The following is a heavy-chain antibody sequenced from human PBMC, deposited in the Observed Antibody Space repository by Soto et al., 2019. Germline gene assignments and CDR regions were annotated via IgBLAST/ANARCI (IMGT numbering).Heavy chain of an antibody. D-gene: IGHD3-10*01. CDR1: GGSISSGGYY. CDR2: IYYSGST. V-gene: IGHV4-31*03. CDR3: ARRGPSGPKPLGHNYYYMDV. J-gene: IGHJ6*03. Sequence: SETLSLTCTVSGGSISSGGYYWSWIRQHPGKGLEWIGYIYYSGSTYYNPSLKSRVTISVDTSKNQFSLKLSSVTAADTAVYYCARRGPSGPKPLGHNYYYMDVWGKGTTVTVSS.